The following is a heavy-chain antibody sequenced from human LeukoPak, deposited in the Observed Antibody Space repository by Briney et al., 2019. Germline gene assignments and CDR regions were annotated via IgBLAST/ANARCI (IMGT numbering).Heavy chain of an antibody. CDR2: ISYDGSNK. V-gene: IGHV3-30*18. Sequence: GGSLRLSCAASGFTFSSCGMHWVRQAPGKGLEWVAVISYDGSNKYYADSVKGRFTISRDNSKNTLFLEMNSLRAEDTAVYYCAKDGDLYGHADYWGQGTLVTVSS. CDR1: GFTFSSCG. J-gene: IGHJ4*02. CDR3: AKDGDLYGHADY. D-gene: IGHD4-17*01.